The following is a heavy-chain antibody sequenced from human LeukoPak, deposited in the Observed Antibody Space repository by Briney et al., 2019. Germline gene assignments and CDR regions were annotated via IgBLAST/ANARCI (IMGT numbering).Heavy chain of an antibody. CDR1: GGSISSYY. J-gene: IGHJ6*02. CDR2: IYYSGST. Sequence: SETLSLTCTVSGGSISSYYWSWIRQPPGKGLEWIGYIYYSGSTNYNPSLKSRVTISVDTSKNQFSLKLSSVTAEDTAVYYCARDGGGSSSWALYYYYYYGMDVWGQGTTVTVSS. V-gene: IGHV4-59*01. D-gene: IGHD6-13*01. CDR3: ARDGGGSSSWALYYYYYYGMDV.